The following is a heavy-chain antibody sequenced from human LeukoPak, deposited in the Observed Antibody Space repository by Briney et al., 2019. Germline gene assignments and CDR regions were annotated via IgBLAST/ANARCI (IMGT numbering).Heavy chain of an antibody. D-gene: IGHD3-22*01. CDR3: TQRLYDSGGYDHC. CDR2: ISGSGSST. V-gene: IGHV3-23*01. CDR1: GFTFSICA. J-gene: IGHJ4*02. Sequence: QPGGSLRLSCAASGFTFSICAMNWVRQAPGRGLEWVSGISGSGSSTYYADSVKGRFTISRDSSKNTVYLQMNSLRAEDTAVYYCTQRLYDSGGYDHCWGQGTLVTVSS.